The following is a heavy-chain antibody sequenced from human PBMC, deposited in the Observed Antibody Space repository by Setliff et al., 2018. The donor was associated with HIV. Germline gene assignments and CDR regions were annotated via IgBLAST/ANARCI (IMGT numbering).Heavy chain of an antibody. J-gene: IGHJ6*03. CDR1: GGSISGYY. V-gene: IGHV4-4*08. D-gene: IGHD6-13*01. CDR3: ARGSSWQYYYYYYMDV. CDR2: IYTSGST. Sequence: PSETLSLTCTVSGGSISGYYWSWIRQPPGKGLERIGYIYTSGSTNYNPSLKNRVTISVDTSKNTFSLKLSSVTAADTAVYYCARGSSWQYYYYYYMDVWGKGTTVTVSS.